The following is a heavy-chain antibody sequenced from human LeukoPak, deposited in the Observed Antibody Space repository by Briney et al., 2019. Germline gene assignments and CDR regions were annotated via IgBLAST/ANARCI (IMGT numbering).Heavy chain of an antibody. CDR2: ISYDGSNK. V-gene: IGHV3-30-3*01. CDR3: ARGGTEIYYRYYGMDV. J-gene: IGHJ6*02. CDR1: GFTFSSYA. D-gene: IGHD3-22*01. Sequence: GGSLRLSCAASGFTFSSYAMHWVRQAPGKGLEWVAVISYDGSNKYYADSVKGRFTISRDNSKNTLYLQMNSLRAEDTAVYYCARGGTEIYYRYYGMDVWGQGTTVTVSS.